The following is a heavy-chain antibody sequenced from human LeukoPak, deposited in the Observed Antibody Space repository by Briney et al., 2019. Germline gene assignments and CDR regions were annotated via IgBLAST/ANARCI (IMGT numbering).Heavy chain of an antibody. CDR3: ARGRITMVRGVEY. J-gene: IGHJ4*02. V-gene: IGHV4-34*01. CDR2: INHSGST. D-gene: IGHD3-10*01. Sequence: SETLSLTCAVYGGSFSGYYWSWIRQPPGKGLEWIGEINHSGSTNYNPSLKSRVTISVDTSKNQFSLKLSSVTAADTAVYYCARGRITMVRGVEYWGQGTLVTVSS. CDR1: GGSFSGYY.